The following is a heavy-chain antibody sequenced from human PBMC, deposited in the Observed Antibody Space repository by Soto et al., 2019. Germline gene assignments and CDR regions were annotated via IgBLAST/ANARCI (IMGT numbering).Heavy chain of an antibody. V-gene: IGHV3-7*01. CDR1: GFRLCRVW. CDR2: IKYDGSEE. CDR3: VTDLNWQGH. Sequence: AGGALRLSCVVSGFRLCRVWITWFRQAPGKGLECVANIKYDGSEEYYVDSVKGRFTISRDNAKNSLYLQMNSLRDEDSAVYYCVTDLNWQGHWGQGTLVTVSS. J-gene: IGHJ4*02.